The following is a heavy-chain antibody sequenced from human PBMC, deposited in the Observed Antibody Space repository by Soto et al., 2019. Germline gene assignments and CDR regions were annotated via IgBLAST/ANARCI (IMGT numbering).Heavy chain of an antibody. CDR1: GFTFSSYS. CDR2: ISSSSSYI. CDR3: ARDRYCSSTSCSYYMDV. Sequence: GGSLRLSCAASGFTFSSYSMNWVRQAPGKGLEWVSSISSSSSYIYYADSVKGRFTISRDNAKNSLYLQMNSLRAEDTAVYYCARDRYCSSTSCSYYMDVWGKGTTVTVSS. D-gene: IGHD2-2*01. J-gene: IGHJ6*03. V-gene: IGHV3-21*01.